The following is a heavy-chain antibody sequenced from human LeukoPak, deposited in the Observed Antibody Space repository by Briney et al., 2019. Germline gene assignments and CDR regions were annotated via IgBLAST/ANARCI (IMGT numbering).Heavy chain of an antibody. CDR3: AGSYHYDSGGYHQY. CDR2: ISSSSNTI. Sequence: GGSLRLSCAASGFIFSSYSMNWVRQAPGKGLEWVSYISSSSNTIYYADSVRGRFTISRDNAKKSLYLQMNSLRAEDTAVYYCAGSYHYDSGGYHQYWGQGTLVTVSS. J-gene: IGHJ4*02. CDR1: GFIFSSYS. V-gene: IGHV3-48*04. D-gene: IGHD3-10*01.